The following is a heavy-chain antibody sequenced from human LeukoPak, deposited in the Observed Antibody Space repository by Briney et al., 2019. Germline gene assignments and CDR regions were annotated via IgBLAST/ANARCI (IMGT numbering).Heavy chain of an antibody. CDR1: GFTSSSYW. Sequence: GGSLRLSCAVSGFTSSSYWMSWVRQAPGKGLEWVANIKQDGSEKYYVDSVKGRFTISRDNAKNSLYLQMNSLRAEDTAVYYCARAPYCIGGSCRFDSWGQGTLVTVSS. J-gene: IGHJ4*02. CDR3: ARAPYCIGGSCRFDS. CDR2: IKQDGSEK. D-gene: IGHD2-15*01. V-gene: IGHV3-7*03.